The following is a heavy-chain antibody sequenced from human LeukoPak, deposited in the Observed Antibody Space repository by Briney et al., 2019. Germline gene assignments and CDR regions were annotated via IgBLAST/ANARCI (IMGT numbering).Heavy chain of an antibody. CDR3: ARHDSSGYYKEGFDY. CDR2: IYPGDSDI. D-gene: IGHD3-22*01. CDR1: GYSFTTYW. J-gene: IGHJ4*02. Sequence: GESLKISFKGSGYSFTTYWIGWVRQMPGKGLEWMGIIYPGDSDIRYSPSFQGQVTISADKSISTAFLQWSSLKASDTAMYYCARHDSSGYYKEGFDYWGQGTLVTVSS. V-gene: IGHV5-51*01.